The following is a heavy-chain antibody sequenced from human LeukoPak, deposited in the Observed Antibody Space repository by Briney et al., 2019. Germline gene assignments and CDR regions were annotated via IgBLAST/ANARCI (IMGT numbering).Heavy chain of an antibody. Sequence: GGSLRLSCAASGFTFRNYAMTWVRQAPGKGLDWVSAVDSTGEYTWHADSVRGRLTISRDNSKNTLYLQMNSLRAEDTAVYYCAKDQSIGYEIDYWGQGTLVTVSS. CDR2: VDSTGEYT. D-gene: IGHD5-18*01. CDR1: GFTFRNYA. CDR3: AKDQSIGYEIDY. J-gene: IGHJ4*02. V-gene: IGHV3-23*01.